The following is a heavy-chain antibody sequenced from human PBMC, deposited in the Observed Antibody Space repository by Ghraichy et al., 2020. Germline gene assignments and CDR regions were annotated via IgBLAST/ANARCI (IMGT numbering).Heavy chain of an antibody. CDR3: ARDNSPGYFDV. V-gene: IGHV3-74*01. D-gene: IGHD2-21*01. J-gene: IGHJ2*01. Sequence: GGSLRLSCAGSGFTFSNYWMYWVRQVPGKGPVWISVINSDGSSTNYADSVKGRFTISRDNVKNTLYLQMNSLRAEDTAVYYCARDNSPGYFDVWGRGTLVTVSS. CDR1: GFTFSNYW. CDR2: INSDGSST.